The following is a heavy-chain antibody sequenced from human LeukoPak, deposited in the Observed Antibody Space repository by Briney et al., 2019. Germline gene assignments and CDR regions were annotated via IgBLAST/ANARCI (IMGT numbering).Heavy chain of an antibody. D-gene: IGHD3/OR15-3a*01. J-gene: IGHJ4*02. CDR1: GDSNDSIKSSSYY. Sequence: SETLSLTCTVSGDSNDSIKSSSYYWAWIRLPPGKGLEWVGSIYYDGSTYYNPSLKGRVTISVDRSKSQFSVKLNSVTAADTPMYYCGRRGHLHRPFWGQGTLVTVSS. V-gene: IGHV4-39*01. CDR3: GRRGHLHRPF. CDR2: IYYDGST.